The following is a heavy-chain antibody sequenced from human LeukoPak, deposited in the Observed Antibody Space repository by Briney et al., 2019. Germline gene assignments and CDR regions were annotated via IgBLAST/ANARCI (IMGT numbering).Heavy chain of an antibody. CDR3: AKTRYFDWPSEY. Sequence: GGSLRLSCAASGFTFSDYALGWVRQAPGRGLEWVATLSCSGAGTYYSDSVQGRFTISRDNSKRTLFLQMNSLRPEDTAVYYCAKTRYFDWPSEYWGQGTLVTVSS. D-gene: IGHD3-9*01. J-gene: IGHJ4*02. CDR2: LSCSGAGT. CDR1: GFTFSDYA. V-gene: IGHV3-23*01.